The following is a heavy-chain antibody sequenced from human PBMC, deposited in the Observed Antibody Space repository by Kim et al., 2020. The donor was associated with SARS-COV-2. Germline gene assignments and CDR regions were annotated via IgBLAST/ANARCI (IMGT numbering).Heavy chain of an antibody. Sequence: GGSLRLSCAAYGFTFSDSAMHWVRQASGKGLEWVGRIRSKVNSYATVYAVSVEGRFTISRDDSKNTAYLQMDSLKTEDTAVYYCARGPPYSESYWDAFDIWGQGTMVTVSS. CDR2: IRSKVNSYAT. V-gene: IGHV3-73*01. D-gene: IGHD1-26*01. J-gene: IGHJ3*02. CDR3: ARGPPYSESYWDAFDI. CDR1: GFTFSDSA.